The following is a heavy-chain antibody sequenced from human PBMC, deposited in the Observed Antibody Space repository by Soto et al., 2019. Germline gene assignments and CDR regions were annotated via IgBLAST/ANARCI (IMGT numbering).Heavy chain of an antibody. Sequence: SQTLSLTCAISGDSVSSNSAAWNWIRQSPSRGLKWLGRTYYRSKWYNDYAVSVKSRITINPDTSKNQFSLQLNSVTPEDTAVYYCARGEVYSSSSDYYYYGMDVWGQGTTVTVSS. D-gene: IGHD6-6*01. CDR1: GDSVSSNSAA. V-gene: IGHV6-1*01. CDR2: TYYRSKWYN. J-gene: IGHJ6*02. CDR3: ARGEVYSSSSDYYYYGMDV.